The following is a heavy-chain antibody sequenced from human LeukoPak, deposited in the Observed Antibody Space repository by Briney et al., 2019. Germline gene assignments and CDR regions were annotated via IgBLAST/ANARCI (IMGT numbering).Heavy chain of an antibody. J-gene: IGHJ1*01. D-gene: IGHD6-13*01. Sequence: GGSLRLSCAASGFTLSNYAMSWVRQAPGKGLEWVSTISGSGSKTFYADSVKGRFTISRDSSKNTLYLQMSSLRAEDTAVYYCANLIIAAAGYEYFQHWGQGTLVTVSS. CDR1: GFTLSNYA. CDR3: ANLIIAAAGYEYFQH. CDR2: ISGSGSKT. V-gene: IGHV3-23*01.